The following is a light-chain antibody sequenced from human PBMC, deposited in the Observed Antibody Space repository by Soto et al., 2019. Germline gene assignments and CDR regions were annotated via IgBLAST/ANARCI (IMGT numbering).Light chain of an antibody. Sequence: QSALTQPASVSGSPGQWITISCTGTSSDVGNYNLVSWYQQYPGKAPKLMIYEGDKRPSGVSNRFFGSKSGNTASLTISGLQAEDEADYYCCSFALRSTLIFGGGTKLTVL. CDR3: CSFALRSTLI. J-gene: IGLJ2*01. CDR1: SSDVGNYNL. CDR2: EGD. V-gene: IGLV2-23*01.